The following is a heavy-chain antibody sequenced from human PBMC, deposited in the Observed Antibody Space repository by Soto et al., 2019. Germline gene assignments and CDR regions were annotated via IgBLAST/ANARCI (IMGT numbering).Heavy chain of an antibody. D-gene: IGHD2-15*01. CDR1: DESVTSPGNY. CDR3: TLNHCAGGGCYDRDY. CDR2: ISAGGGP. V-gene: IGHV4-31*11. Sequence: VQLQESGPGLVKPSQTLSLTCAVSDESVTSPGNYWNWIRQRPDTGLEWIGYISAGGGPFYNPSLQSRASLTLDTSNSLFSLTLNSVTAADTAVYYCTLNHCAGGGCYDRDYWGQGTRVTVSS. J-gene: IGHJ1*01.